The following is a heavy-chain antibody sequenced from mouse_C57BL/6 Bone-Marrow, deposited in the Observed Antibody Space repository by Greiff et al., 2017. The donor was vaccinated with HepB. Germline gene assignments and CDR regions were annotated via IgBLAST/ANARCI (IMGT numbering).Heavy chain of an antibody. D-gene: IGHD1-1*01. CDR1: GFNIKDDY. J-gene: IGHJ4*01. CDR2: IDPENGDT. Sequence: VQLQQSGAELVRPGASVKLSCTASGFNIKDDYMHWVKQRPEQGLEWIGWIDPENGDTEYASKFQGKATITADTSSNTVYLQLSSLTSEDTAVYYCTTLSLITTVVATDYWGQGTSVTVSS. V-gene: IGHV14-4*01. CDR3: TTLSLITTVVATDY.